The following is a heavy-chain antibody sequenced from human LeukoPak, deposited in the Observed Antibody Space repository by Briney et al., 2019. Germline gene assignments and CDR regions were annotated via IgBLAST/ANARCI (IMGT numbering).Heavy chain of an antibody. V-gene: IGHV1-2*02. CDR2: INPNSGDT. D-gene: IGHD4/OR15-4a*01. CDR1: GYTFTGYY. CDR3: ARTMANLFDP. J-gene: IGHJ5*02. Sequence: ASVKVSYKASGYTFTGYYMHWVRQAPGQGLEWMGWINPNSGDTKYAQKFQGRVTMTSDTSISTAYMELSRLRSDDTAVYYCARTMANLFDPWGQGTLVTVSS.